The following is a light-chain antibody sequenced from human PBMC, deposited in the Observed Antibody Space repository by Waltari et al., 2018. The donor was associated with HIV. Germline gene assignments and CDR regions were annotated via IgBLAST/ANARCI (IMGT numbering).Light chain of an antibody. V-gene: IGLV2-14*01. CDR1: SSDFGVYNF. J-gene: IGLJ3*02. CDR3: TSFTRNDTLM. CDR2: EVV. Sequence: QSALTQPASVSASPGQSITISCSGSSSDFGVYNFVSWYQQHPGGVPKVIIYEVVSRPSGVSKRFSGSKSGNTASLTISGLQTEDEADYYCTSFTRNDTLMFGGGTRVTVL.